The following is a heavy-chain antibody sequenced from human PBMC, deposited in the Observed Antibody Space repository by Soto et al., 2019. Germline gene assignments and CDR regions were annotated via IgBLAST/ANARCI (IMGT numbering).Heavy chain of an antibody. CDR1: GFTFSSND. V-gene: IGHV3-53*01. CDR3: AKEKISTSCCNWFDP. CDR2: IYSGGST. D-gene: IGHD2-2*01. J-gene: IGHJ5*02. Sequence: PGGSLRLSCAASGFTFSSNDMNWVRQAPGKGLEWVSLIYSGGSTYYADSVKGRFTISRDNSKNTLYLQMSSLRAEDTAVYYCAKEKISTSCCNWFDPWGQGTLVTVSS.